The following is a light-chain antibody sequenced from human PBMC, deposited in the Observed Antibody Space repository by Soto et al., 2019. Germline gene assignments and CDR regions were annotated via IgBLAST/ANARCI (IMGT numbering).Light chain of an antibody. CDR1: QSVSSSY. CDR2: GAS. J-gene: IGKJ1*01. Sequence: EIVLTQSPGTLSLSPGERATLSCRASQSVSSSYLAWYQQKPGQAPRLVIYGASSRATGIPDRFSGSGSGTDFTLTISRLEPEDFAVYYCQQYGSSPDTFGQGTKVDIK. CDR3: QQYGSSPDT. V-gene: IGKV3-20*01.